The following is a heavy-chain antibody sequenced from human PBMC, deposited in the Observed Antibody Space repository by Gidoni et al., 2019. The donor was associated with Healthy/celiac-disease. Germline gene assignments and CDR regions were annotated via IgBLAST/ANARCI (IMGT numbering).Heavy chain of an antibody. J-gene: IGHJ4*02. V-gene: IGHV4-59*01. Sequence: QVQLQESGPGLVKPSETLSLTCPVSGGSISSYYWSWIRQPPGKGLEWIGYIYYSGSTNYNPSLKSRVTISVDTSKNQFSLKLSSVTAADTAVYYCARDLASSGHTDYWGQGTLVTVSS. D-gene: IGHD6-19*01. CDR1: GGSISSYY. CDR2: IYYSGST. CDR3: ARDLASSGHTDY.